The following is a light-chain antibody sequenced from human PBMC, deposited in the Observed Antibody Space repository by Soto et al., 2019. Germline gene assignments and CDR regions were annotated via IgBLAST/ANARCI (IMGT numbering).Light chain of an antibody. V-gene: IGKV3-15*01. CDR2: GAS. Sequence: EIVMTQSPATLSASPGERATLSCRASQSVNSNLAWYQQKPGQAPRLLIYGASTRATGIPARFSGSGSGTEFTLTISSLQSEDFAVYYCQEYDNWPLYTFGQGTKVEIK. J-gene: IGKJ2*01. CDR1: QSVNSN. CDR3: QEYDNWPLYT.